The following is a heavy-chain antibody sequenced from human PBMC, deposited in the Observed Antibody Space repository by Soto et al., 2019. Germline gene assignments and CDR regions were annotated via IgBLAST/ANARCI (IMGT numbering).Heavy chain of an antibody. J-gene: IGHJ6*02. Sequence: GASLKISCSGSGVNSWIAWVRQMPGKGLEYVGIIYVGDSDTRYSPSFQGQVTISVDKSISTAFLQWSSRKASDTAVYYCERHTQYYGIDVWGQGTAVTVAS. CDR2: IYVGDSDT. V-gene: IGHV5-51*01. CDR1: GVNSW. CDR3: ERHTQYYGIDV. D-gene: IGHD4-4*01.